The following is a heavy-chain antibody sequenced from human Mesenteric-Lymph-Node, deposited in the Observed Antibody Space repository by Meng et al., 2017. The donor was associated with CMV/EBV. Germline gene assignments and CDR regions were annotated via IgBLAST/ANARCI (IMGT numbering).Heavy chain of an antibody. Sequence: GGSLRLSCATSGFKFDGYAMFWVRQVPGKGLEWVSVINWDGSRTHYADSVKGRFTISRDNRENSLFLEMHSLRGEDTALYFCAKAKYERLTGAPLGSWGQGTLVTVSS. CDR1: GFKFDGYA. J-gene: IGHJ4*02. CDR3: AKAKYERLTGAPLGS. D-gene: IGHD2-2*01. V-gene: IGHV3-43D*03. CDR2: INWDGSRT.